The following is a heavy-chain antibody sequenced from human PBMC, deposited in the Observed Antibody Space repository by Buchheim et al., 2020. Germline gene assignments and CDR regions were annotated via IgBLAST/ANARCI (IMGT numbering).Heavy chain of an antibody. D-gene: IGHD3-22*01. V-gene: IGHV3-30*04. CDR2: ISYDGSNK. CDR1: GFTFSSYA. Sequence: QVQLVESGGGVVQPGRSLRLSCAASGFTFSSYAMHWVRRAPGKGLEWVAVISYDGSNKYYADSVKGRFTISRDNSKNTLYLEMNSLRAEDTAVYYCARDWFWSEYYDSSGYRYYYYYGMDVWGQGTT. J-gene: IGHJ6*02. CDR3: ARDWFWSEYYDSSGYRYYYYYGMDV.